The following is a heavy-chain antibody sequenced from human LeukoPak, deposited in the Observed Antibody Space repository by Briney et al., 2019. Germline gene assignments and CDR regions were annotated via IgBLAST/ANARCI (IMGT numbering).Heavy chain of an antibody. CDR1: GGSFSGYY. CDR2: INHSGST. Sequence: NPSETLSLTCAVYGGSFSGYYWSWIRQPPGKGLEWIGEINHSGSTNYNPSLKSRVTISVDTSKNQFSLKLTSVTAADTAVYYCARVDGSCSGGSCPSGNWFDPWGQGTLVTVSS. V-gene: IGHV4-34*01. D-gene: IGHD2-15*01. CDR3: ARVDGSCSGGSCPSGNWFDP. J-gene: IGHJ5*02.